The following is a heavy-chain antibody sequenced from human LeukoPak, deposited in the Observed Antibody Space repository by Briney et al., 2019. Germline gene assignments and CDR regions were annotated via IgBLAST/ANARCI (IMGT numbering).Heavy chain of an antibody. J-gene: IGHJ4*02. CDR1: GFTFGDYT. CDR2: IRSRAYGGTP. D-gene: IGHD5-12*01. V-gene: IGHV3-49*04. Sequence: PGGSLRLSCTASGFTFGDYTMSRVREAPGKGLECVGFIRSRAYGGTPEYAASVKGRFTILRDDSKSIAYLQMSSLKTEDTAVYFCIREWLGDYWGQGTLVTVSS. CDR3: IREWLGDY.